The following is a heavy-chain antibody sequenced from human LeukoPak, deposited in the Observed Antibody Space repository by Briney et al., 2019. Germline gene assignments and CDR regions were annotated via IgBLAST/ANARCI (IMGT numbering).Heavy chain of an antibody. CDR1: GFTFSSYW. CDR3: AKGSGAYFYYFIDV. V-gene: IGHV3-23*01. J-gene: IGHJ6*03. CDR2: VSSDRST. Sequence: PGGSLRLSCAASGFTFSSYWMHWVRQAPGKGLEWVSAVSSDRSTYYADSVRGRFTIFRDNSKNTVYLQMNSLGAEDTAVYYCAKGSGAYFYYFIDVWGKGTTVTVSS. D-gene: IGHD4-17*01.